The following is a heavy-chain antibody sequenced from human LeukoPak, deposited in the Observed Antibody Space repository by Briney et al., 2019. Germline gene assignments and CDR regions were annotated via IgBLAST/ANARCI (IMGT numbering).Heavy chain of an antibody. V-gene: IGHV3-30*01. J-gene: IGHJ4*02. Sequence: GGSLRLSCAASGFTFSSYAMHWVRQAPGKGLEWVAVISYDGSNKYYADSVKGRFTISRDNSKNTLYLQMNSLRAEDTAVYYCARDDSSGYYYLDYWGQGTLVTVSS. D-gene: IGHD3-22*01. CDR2: ISYDGSNK. CDR3: ARDDSSGYYYLDY. CDR1: GFTFSSYA.